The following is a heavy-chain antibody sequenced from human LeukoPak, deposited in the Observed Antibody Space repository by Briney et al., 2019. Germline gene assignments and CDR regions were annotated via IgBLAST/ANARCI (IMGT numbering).Heavy chain of an antibody. Sequence: SETLSLTCAVYGGSFSGYYWSWIRQPPGKGLGWIGEINHSGSTNYNPSLKSRVTISVDTSKNQFSLKLSSVTAADTAVYYCARRLWFGGYYFDYWGQGTLVTVSS. J-gene: IGHJ4*02. V-gene: IGHV4-34*01. CDR3: ARRLWFGGYYFDY. D-gene: IGHD3-10*01. CDR1: GGSFSGYY. CDR2: INHSGST.